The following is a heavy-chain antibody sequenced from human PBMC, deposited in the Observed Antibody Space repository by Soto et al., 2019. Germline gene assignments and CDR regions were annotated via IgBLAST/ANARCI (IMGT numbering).Heavy chain of an antibody. V-gene: IGHV3-33*01. CDR2: IWYDGGNK. D-gene: IGHD6-19*01. J-gene: IGHJ4*02. CDR1: GFNFSSYV. CDR3: ARDGQWLPRDGLRSSYYFDY. Sequence: QVQLVESGGGVVQPGRSLRLSCAASGFNFSSYVMHWVRQAPGKGLEWVAVIWYDGGNKYYADSVKGRFTISRDNSKNTLYLQMNSMRYEDTAVYYCARDGQWLPRDGLRSSYYFDYWGQGTLVTVSS.